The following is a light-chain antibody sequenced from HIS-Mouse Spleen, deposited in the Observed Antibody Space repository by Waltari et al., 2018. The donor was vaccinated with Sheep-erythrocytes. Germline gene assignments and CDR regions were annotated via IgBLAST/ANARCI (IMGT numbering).Light chain of an antibody. Sequence: QSALTQPRPVSGSPGQSVTISCTGTSSEAGGYHTGSWYQQHPGKAPKLMIYDVSKRPSGVPDRFSGSKSGNTASLTISGLQAEDEADYYCCSYAGSYNHVFATGTKVTVL. J-gene: IGLJ1*01. V-gene: IGLV2-11*01. CDR1: SSEAGGYHT. CDR3: CSYAGSYNHV. CDR2: DVS.